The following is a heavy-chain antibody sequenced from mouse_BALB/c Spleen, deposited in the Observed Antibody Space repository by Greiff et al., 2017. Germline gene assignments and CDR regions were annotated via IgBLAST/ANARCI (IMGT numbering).Heavy chain of an antibody. V-gene: IGHV1-63*02. J-gene: IGHJ3*01. CDR3: ARGVGDSSGYWFAY. Sequence: VQLQQSGAELVRPGTSVKISCKASGYTFTNYWLGWVKQRPGHGLEWIGDIYPGGGYTNYNEKFKGKATLTADTSSSTAYMQLSSLTSEDSAVYFCARGVGDSSGYWFAYWGQGTLVTVSA. CDR2: IYPGGGYT. CDR1: GYTFTNYW. D-gene: IGHD3-2*01.